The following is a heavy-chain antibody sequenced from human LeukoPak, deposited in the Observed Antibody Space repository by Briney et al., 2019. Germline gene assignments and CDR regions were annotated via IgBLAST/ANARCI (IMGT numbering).Heavy chain of an antibody. D-gene: IGHD6-19*01. Sequence: PGGSLRLSCAASGFTFSSYAMSWVRQAPGKGLEWVSAISGSGGSTYYADSVKGRFTISRDNSKNTLYLQMNSLRAEDTAVYYCAKGGEQWLGGYYFDYWGQGTLVTVSS. CDR1: GFTFSSYA. CDR2: ISGSGGST. V-gene: IGHV3-23*01. CDR3: AKGGEQWLGGYYFDY. J-gene: IGHJ4*02.